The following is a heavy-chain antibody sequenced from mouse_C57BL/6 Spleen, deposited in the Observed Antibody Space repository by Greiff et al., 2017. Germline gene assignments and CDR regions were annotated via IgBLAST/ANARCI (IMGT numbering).Heavy chain of an antibody. J-gene: IGHJ1*03. V-gene: IGHV1-55*01. D-gene: IGHD2-4*01. CDR1: GYTFPCYW. CDR3: ASANDSDGYIEV. Sequence: QVQLQQPGAELVKPGASVKMSCTASGYTFPCYWITWVQQRPGQGLEWIGAIYPGSGSTNYNEKFMSKATLTVDTSSSTAYMQLSSLTSEDSAVYYCASANDSDGYIEVWGTGTTVTVSS. CDR2: IYPGSGST.